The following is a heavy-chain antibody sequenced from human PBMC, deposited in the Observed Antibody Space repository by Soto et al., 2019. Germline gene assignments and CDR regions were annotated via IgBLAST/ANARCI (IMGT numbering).Heavy chain of an antibody. J-gene: IGHJ3*02. CDR3: AKDGPYDTTLGAFDI. D-gene: IGHD3-22*01. CDR1: GFPFDSYG. Sequence: PGGSLRLSCVASGFPFDSYGIHWVRRAPGKGLEWVATIGFAGNNKYYADSVKGRFTISRDNSKNTLYLQMNSLRAEDTAVYYCAKDGPYDTTLGAFDIWGQGTMVTVSS. V-gene: IGHV3-30*02. CDR2: IGFAGNNK.